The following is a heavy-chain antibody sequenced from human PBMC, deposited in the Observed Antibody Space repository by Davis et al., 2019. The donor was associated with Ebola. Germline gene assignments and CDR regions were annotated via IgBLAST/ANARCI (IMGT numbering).Heavy chain of an antibody. CDR3: ARLARYDSSGY. CDR1: GGSISSSSYY. J-gene: IGHJ4*02. D-gene: IGHD3-22*01. V-gene: IGHV4-39*01. Sequence: MPSETLSLTCTVSGGSISSSSYYWGWIRQPPGKGLEWIGSIYYSGSTYYNPSLKSRVTISVDTSKNQFSLKLSSVTAADTAVYYCARLARYDSSGYWGQGTLVTVSS. CDR2: IYYSGST.